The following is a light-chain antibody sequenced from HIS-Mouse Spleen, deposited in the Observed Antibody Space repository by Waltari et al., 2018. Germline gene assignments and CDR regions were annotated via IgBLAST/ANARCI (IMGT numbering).Light chain of an antibody. CDR3: AAWDDSLNALWV. CDR2: YDD. CDR1: SSNIGNNA. Sequence: QSVLTQPPSVSEAPRQRVTIPCSGSSSNIGNNAVNWYPQLPGKAPKLLNYYDDLLPPGVADRFSGSKSGTSASLAISGLQSEDEADYYCAAWDDSLNALWVFGGGTKLTVL. V-gene: IGLV1-36*01. J-gene: IGLJ3*02.